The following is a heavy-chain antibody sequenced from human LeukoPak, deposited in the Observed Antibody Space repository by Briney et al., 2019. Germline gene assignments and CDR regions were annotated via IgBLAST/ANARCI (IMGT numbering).Heavy chain of an antibody. CDR1: GGSISSGGYS. J-gene: IGHJ4*02. D-gene: IGHD3-10*01. Sequence: SETLSLTCAVSGGSISSGGYSWSWIRQPPGKGLEWIGYIYHSGSTYYNPSLKSRVTISVDTSKNQFSLKLSSVTAADTAVYYCARDPILWGFDYWGQGTLVTVSS. V-gene: IGHV4-30-2*05. CDR2: IYHSGST. CDR3: ARDPILWGFDY.